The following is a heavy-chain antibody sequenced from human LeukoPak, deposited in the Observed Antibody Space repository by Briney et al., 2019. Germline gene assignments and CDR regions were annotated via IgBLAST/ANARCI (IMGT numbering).Heavy chain of an antibody. CDR3: ARCEWHDAFDI. Sequence: AGGSLRLSCAASGFTFSSYSMNWVRQAPGKGLEWVSSISSSSSYIYYADSVKGRFTISRDSAKNSLYLQMNSLRAEDTAVYYCARCEWHDAFDIWGQGTMVTVSS. V-gene: IGHV3-21*01. D-gene: IGHD3-3*01. CDR2: ISSSSSYI. CDR1: GFTFSSYS. J-gene: IGHJ3*02.